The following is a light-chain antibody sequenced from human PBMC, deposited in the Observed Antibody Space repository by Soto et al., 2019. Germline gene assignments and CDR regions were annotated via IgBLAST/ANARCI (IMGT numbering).Light chain of an antibody. CDR3: QKYNNGGPLT. Sequence: DIQMTQSPSTLSVSVVDRVTITCRASEGFSNYLALFQQKPGKAPSLLIYAASTLQSGVPSRFSGSGSGTDFTLTINDLQPDDVATYYCQKYNNGGPLTFGGGTKVDIK. J-gene: IGKJ4*01. CDR1: EGFSNY. CDR2: AAS. V-gene: IGKV1-27*01.